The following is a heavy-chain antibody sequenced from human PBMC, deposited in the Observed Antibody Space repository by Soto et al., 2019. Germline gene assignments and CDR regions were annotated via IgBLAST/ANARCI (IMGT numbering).Heavy chain of an antibody. CDR2: ISTYNVNT. J-gene: IGHJ4*02. V-gene: IGHV1-18*01. Sequence: QVQLVQSGPEVKKPGASVKVSCTASGYTFTRHGFSWVRQAPGQGLEWMGWISTYNVNTHYARKFQGRVTMTADTSASTVYMELTSLRPDDTAIYFCAREVRIGWLGIDHWGQGTLVTGSS. CDR3: AREVRIGWLGIDH. CDR1: GYTFTRHG. D-gene: IGHD6-19*01.